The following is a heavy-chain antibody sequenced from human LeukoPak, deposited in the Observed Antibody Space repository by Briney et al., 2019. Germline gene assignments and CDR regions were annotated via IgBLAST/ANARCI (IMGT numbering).Heavy chain of an antibody. CDR3: ARDPGYYDSSGYESYYYYYMDV. V-gene: IGHV3-48*01. CDR2: ISSSSTI. CDR1: GFTFSSYS. J-gene: IGHJ6*03. D-gene: IGHD3-22*01. Sequence: GGSLRLSCAASGFTFSSYSMNWVRQAPGKGLEWVSYISSSSTIYYADSVKGRFTISRDNAKNSVYLQMNSLRAEDTAVYYCARDPGYYDSSGYESYYYYYMDVWGKGTTVTVSS.